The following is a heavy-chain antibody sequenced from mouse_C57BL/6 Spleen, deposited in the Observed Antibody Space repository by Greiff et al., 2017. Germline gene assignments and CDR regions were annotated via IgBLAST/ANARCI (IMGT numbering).Heavy chain of an antibody. CDR2: IYPGDGDT. Sequence: QVQLQQSGAELVKPGASVKISCKASGYAFSSYWMNWVKQRPGKGLEWIGQIYPGDGDTNYNGKSKGKATLTADKSSSTAYMQLSSLTSEDSAVYFCARPPPGTGNYFDYWGQGTTLTVSS. D-gene: IGHD3-3*01. V-gene: IGHV1-80*01. J-gene: IGHJ2*01. CDR1: GYAFSSYW. CDR3: ARPPPGTGNYFDY.